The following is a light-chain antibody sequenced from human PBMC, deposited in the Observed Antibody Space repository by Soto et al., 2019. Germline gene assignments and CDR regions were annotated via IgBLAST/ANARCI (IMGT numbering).Light chain of an antibody. CDR2: DAS. Sequence: EIVLTQSPATLSLSPGERATLSCRASQSVSSYLAWYQPKPGQAPRLLIYDASNRATGIPARFSGSGSGTDFTLTISTLEPEDFAVYYCQQRGSWPRGFGGGTKVEIK. J-gene: IGKJ4*01. CDR3: QQRGSWPRG. V-gene: IGKV3-11*01. CDR1: QSVSSY.